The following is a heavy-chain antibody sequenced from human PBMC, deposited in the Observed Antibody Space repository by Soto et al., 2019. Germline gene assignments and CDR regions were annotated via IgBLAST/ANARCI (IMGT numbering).Heavy chain of an antibody. J-gene: IGHJ6*03. Sequence: GGSLRLSCAASGFTFSSYAMSWVRQAPGKGLEWVSAISGSGGSTYYADTVKGRFTISRDNSKNTLYLQMNSLRAEDTAVYYCAKDGLGYCSSTSCYVFSSYYYMDVWGKGTTVTVSS. D-gene: IGHD2-2*01. CDR2: ISGSGGST. CDR3: AKDGLGYCSSTSCYVFSSYYYMDV. V-gene: IGHV3-23*01. CDR1: GFTFSSYA.